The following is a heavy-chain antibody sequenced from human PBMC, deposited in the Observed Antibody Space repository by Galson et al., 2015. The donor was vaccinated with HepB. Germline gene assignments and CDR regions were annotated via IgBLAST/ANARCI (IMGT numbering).Heavy chain of an antibody. CDR2: MSSRGSTI. V-gene: IGHV3-11*01. CDR1: GFIFSDYY. J-gene: IGHJ6*02. Sequence: SLRLSCAGSGFIFSDYYMSWIRQAPGKGLEWVSYMSSRGSTIYYGDSVKGRFTISRYNAKNSLYLQMNSLRGEDTAVYYCARMYCSNGVCLYGMDVWGQGTTVTVSS. CDR3: ARMYCSNGVCLYGMDV. D-gene: IGHD2-8*01.